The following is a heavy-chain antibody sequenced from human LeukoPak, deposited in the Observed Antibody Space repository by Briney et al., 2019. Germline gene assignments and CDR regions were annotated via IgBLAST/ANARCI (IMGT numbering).Heavy chain of an antibody. D-gene: IGHD6-6*01. J-gene: IGHJ4*02. CDR3: RVYSNSNQSDY. CDR2: INPSGGST. V-gene: IGHV1-46*01. Sequence: ASVKVSCKASGYTFTSYYMHWVRQAPGQGLEWMGIINPSGGSTSYAQKFQGRVTMTRDMSTSTVYMELSSLRSEDTAVYYCRVYSNSNQSDYWGQGTLVTVSS. CDR1: GYTFTSYY.